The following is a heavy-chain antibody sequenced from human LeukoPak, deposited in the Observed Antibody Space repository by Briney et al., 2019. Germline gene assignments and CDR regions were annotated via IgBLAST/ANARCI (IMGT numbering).Heavy chain of an antibody. V-gene: IGHV3-23*01. CDR1: GLSFSSFA. J-gene: IGHJ4*02. CDR3: ARASWVSTTDSVR. D-gene: IGHD1-14*01. CDR2: IRGNGKT. Sequence: GGSLRLSCAASGLSFSSFAMSWVRQGPARGLEWVSSIRGNGKTFYADSVKGRFTLSSDSSRNTVFFQLNALRAEDTAIYYCARASWVSTTDSVRWGQGTLLTVSS.